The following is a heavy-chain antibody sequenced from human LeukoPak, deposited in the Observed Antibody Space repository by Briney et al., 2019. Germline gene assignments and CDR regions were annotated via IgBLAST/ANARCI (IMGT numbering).Heavy chain of an antibody. J-gene: IGHJ5*02. CDR3: ARHLHALANWFDP. V-gene: IGHV5-51*01. Sequence: GESLKISCKGSGYSFTSYWIGWVRQLPGKGLEWMGIIYPGDSDTRYSPSFQGQVTISADKSISTAYLQWSSLKASDTAMYYCARHLHALANWFDPWGQGTLVTVSS. CDR1: GYSFTSYW. CDR2: IYPGDSDT.